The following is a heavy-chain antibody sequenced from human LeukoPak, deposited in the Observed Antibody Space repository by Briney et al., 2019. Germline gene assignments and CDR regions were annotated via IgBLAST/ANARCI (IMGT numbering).Heavy chain of an antibody. D-gene: IGHD3-10*01. J-gene: IGHJ4*02. CDR2: INPSGGST. V-gene: IGHV1-46*01. Sequence: ASVKVSCKASGYTFTSYYMHWVRQAPGQGLEWMGIINPSGGSTSYAQKFQGRVTMTRDTSTSTVYMELGSLRSEDTAAYYCARDYRPGSPLWFGSPDYWGQGTLVTVSS. CDR3: ARDYRPGSPLWFGSPDY. CDR1: GYTFTSYY.